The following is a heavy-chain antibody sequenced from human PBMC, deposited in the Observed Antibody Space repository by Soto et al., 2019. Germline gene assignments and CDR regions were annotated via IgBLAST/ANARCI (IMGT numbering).Heavy chain of an antibody. V-gene: IGHV1-58*01. CDR3: TTDTYYYDSSGSGDY. Sequence: PVKASSKTSRFTFSSSAVHWLRQARGHRLQWIGWIDVGSANANYAQMLQERVTISRDMSTSTAYMELSSLRPEDTAVYYCTTDTYYYDSSGSGDYWGQGTLVTVSS. J-gene: IGHJ4*02. CDR1: RFTFSSSA. CDR2: IDVGSANA. D-gene: IGHD3-22*01.